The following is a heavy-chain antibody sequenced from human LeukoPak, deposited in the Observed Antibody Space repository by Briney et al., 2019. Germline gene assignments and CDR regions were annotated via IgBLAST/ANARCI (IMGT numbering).Heavy chain of an antibody. CDR1: GFTFSSFA. Sequence: GASLRLSCAASGFTFSSFAMNWVRQAPGKGLEWVSTIGGSGYSTYYADSVKGRFTISRDNSKSTLYLQMNSLRVEDTAIYYCTKDMMVYNGGSCYSGTDYWGQGTLVTVSS. CDR3: TKDMMVYNGGSCYSGTDY. D-gene: IGHD2-15*01. CDR2: IGGSGYST. V-gene: IGHV3-23*01. J-gene: IGHJ4*02.